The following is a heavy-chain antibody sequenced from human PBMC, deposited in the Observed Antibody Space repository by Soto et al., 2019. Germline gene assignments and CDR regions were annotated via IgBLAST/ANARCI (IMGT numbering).Heavy chain of an antibody. Sequence: ETLAGTCTVSGGSMSSYYWSWIRQPPGKGLEWIGYGLRHEFVGTNPSLTSRVTISVDTSKKQFSLRLNSVTAADTAVYYCVAGPDHAKSAYWGQGTLVTVSS. CDR3: VAGPDHAKSAY. J-gene: IGHJ4*01. V-gene: IGHV4-59*13. CDR2: GLRHEFV. CDR1: GGSMSSYY.